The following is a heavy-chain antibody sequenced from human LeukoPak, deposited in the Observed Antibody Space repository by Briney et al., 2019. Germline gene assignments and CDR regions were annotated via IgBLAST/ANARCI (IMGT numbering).Heavy chain of an antibody. J-gene: IGHJ4*02. Sequence: ASVKVSCKASGYSFTGYFIHWVRQATGQGLEWMGCIDPNSGDTKYAQKFRGRVSMPRDTSTRTAYMELSRLRSDDTAVYFCARSGSTGYPLDYWGQGTLVTVSS. CDR1: GYSFTGYF. CDR2: IDPNSGDT. CDR3: ARSGSTGYPLDY. D-gene: IGHD3-22*01. V-gene: IGHV1-2*02.